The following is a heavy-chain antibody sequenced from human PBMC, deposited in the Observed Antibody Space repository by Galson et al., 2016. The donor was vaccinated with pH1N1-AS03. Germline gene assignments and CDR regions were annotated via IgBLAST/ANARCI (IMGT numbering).Heavy chain of an antibody. D-gene: IGHD6-19*01. J-gene: IGHJ4*02. CDR3: ARWDGIAEAGAGFDF. CDR2: ISWNSGSM. V-gene: IGHV3-9*01. Sequence: SLRLSCAASGFTFDNYAIHWVRQAPGKGLEWVAGISWNSGSMGYADSVKGRFTISRDNAKNSLFLQMNSLRAEDTAFYYCARWDGIAEAGAGFDFWGQGTLVTVSS. CDR1: GFTFDNYA.